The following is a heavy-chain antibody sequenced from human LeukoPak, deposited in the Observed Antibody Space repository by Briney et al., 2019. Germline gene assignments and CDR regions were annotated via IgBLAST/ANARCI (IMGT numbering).Heavy chain of an antibody. Sequence: PGGSLRLSCAASGFTFSSYWMSWVRQAPGKGLEWVANIKQDGSEKYYVDSVKGRFTISRDNAKNSLYLQMNSLRAEDTALYHCARDAGARGDIVVLPMDVWGKGTTVTVSS. CDR2: IKQDGSEK. CDR1: GFTFSSYW. CDR3: ARDAGARGDIVVLPMDV. J-gene: IGHJ6*04. V-gene: IGHV3-7*03. D-gene: IGHD2-2*01.